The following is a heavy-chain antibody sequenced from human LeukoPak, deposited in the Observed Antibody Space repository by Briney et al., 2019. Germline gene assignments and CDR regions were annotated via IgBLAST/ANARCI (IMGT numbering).Heavy chain of an antibody. J-gene: IGHJ3*02. CDR1: GYNFNSYW. CDR3: ARLGILTGYSPGAFDI. CDR2: IYAGDSDT. Sequence: HGESLKISCKGSGYNFNSYWIGWVRQMPGKGLEWMGIIYAGDSDTRYSPSFQGQVTISADKSISTAYLQWSSLKASDTAMYYCARLGILTGYSPGAFDIWGQGTMVTVSS. D-gene: IGHD3-9*01. V-gene: IGHV5-51*01.